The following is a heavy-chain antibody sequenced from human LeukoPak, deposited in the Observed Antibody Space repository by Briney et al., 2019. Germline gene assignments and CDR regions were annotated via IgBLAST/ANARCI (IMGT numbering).Heavy chain of an antibody. J-gene: IGHJ4*02. V-gene: IGHV3-23*01. D-gene: IGHD2-15*01. Sequence: GGSLRLSCAASGFTFSSSAMSWVRQAPGKGREWVSAISNNGGYTYYADSVQGRFTISRDNSKSTLCLQMNSLRAEDTAVYYCAKQLGYCSDGSCYFPYWGQGTLVTVSS. CDR2: ISNNGGYT. CDR3: AKQLGYCSDGSCYFPY. CDR1: GFTFSSSA.